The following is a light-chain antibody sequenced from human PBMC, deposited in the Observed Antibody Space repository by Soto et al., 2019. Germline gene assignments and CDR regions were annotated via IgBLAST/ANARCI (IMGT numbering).Light chain of an antibody. V-gene: IGLV1-47*01. CDR1: SSNIGVHY. Sequence: QSVLTQPPSASGTPGQRVTISCSGSSSNIGVHYVYWFQQFPGTAPQLLIYRDDQRPSGVPDRFSGAKSDTSASLAISGLRSDDEADYYCAAWDESLGGILLGGGTKVTVL. J-gene: IGLJ2*01. CDR2: RDD. CDR3: AAWDESLGGIL.